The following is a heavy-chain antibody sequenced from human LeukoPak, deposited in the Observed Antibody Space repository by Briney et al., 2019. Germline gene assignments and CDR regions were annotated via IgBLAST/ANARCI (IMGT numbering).Heavy chain of an antibody. J-gene: IGHJ4*02. CDR2: ISAYNGNT. CDR1: GYTFTSYG. CDR3: ARTLLGEWDRGFDY. V-gene: IGHV1-18*01. Sequence: GALVKVSCKASGYTFTSYGISWVRQAPGQGLEWMGWISAYNGNTNYAQKLQGRVTMTTDTSTSTAYMELRSLRSDDTAVYYCARTLLGEWDRGFDYWGQGTLVTVSS. D-gene: IGHD3-10*01.